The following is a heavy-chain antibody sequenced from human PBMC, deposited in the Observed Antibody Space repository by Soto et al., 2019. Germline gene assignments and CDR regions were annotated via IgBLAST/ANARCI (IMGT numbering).Heavy chain of an antibody. D-gene: IGHD6-6*01. Sequence: ASVKVSCETSGFTFTSYGFTWVRQAPGQGLEWMGWISAYDGNTKSAQNLQGRVTMTTDTPTSTVYMELRSLTSDDTAVYFCARIGDRKLVSWFDSWGQGTRVTVSS. J-gene: IGHJ5*01. CDR2: ISAYDGNT. CDR1: GFTFTSYG. CDR3: ARIGDRKLVSWFDS. V-gene: IGHV1-18*01.